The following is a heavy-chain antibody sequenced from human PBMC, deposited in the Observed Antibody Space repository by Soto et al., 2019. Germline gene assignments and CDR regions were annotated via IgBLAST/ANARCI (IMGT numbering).Heavy chain of an antibody. Sequence: QVQLQESGPGLVKPSQTLSLTCTVSGGSISSGGYYWSWIRQHPGKGLEWIGYIYYVGSTYYNPSLKSRVTISVDTSKNQFSLKLSSVTAADTAVYYCARSHCSGGSCYSDSIAFDIWGQGTMVTVSS. D-gene: IGHD2-15*01. J-gene: IGHJ3*02. CDR1: GGSISSGGYY. CDR3: ARSHCSGGSCYSDSIAFDI. V-gene: IGHV4-31*03. CDR2: IYYVGST.